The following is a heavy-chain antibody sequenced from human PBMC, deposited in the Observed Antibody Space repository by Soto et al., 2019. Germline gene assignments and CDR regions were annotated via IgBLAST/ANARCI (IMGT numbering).Heavy chain of an antibody. CDR3: ARESTAVGGTLSYYGMDV. V-gene: IGHV1-18*01. D-gene: IGHD6-19*01. J-gene: IGHJ6*02. CDR2: ISAYNGNT. CDR1: GYTFTSYG. Sequence: QVQLVQSGAEVKKPGASVKVSCKASGYTFTSYGISWVRQAPGQRLEWMGWISAYNGNTNYAQKLQGRVTITTDTSTSPDDKELTSLRPDVTALYSCARESTAVGGTLSYYGMDVWAQGTTVTVSS.